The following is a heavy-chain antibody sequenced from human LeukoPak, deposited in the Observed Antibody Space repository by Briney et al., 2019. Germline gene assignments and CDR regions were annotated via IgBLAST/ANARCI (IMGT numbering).Heavy chain of an antibody. CDR2: LDPEDGAT. CDR1: GDTLIELA. CDR3: ATARQYDDFAGYPWYYGLDV. Sequence: ASVKVSCKVYGDTLIELAIHWVRQAPGKGLEWMGGLDPEDGATMYAQKFEGRVSMTEDTTTDTAYMELSSVRSEDTAVYYCATARQYDDFAGYPWYYGLDVWGQGTTVTVSS. V-gene: IGHV1-24*01. D-gene: IGHD3/OR15-3a*01. J-gene: IGHJ6*02.